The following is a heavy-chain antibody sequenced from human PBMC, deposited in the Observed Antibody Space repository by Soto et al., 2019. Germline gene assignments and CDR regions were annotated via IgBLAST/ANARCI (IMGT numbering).Heavy chain of an antibody. CDR2: MNPNSGNR. V-gene: IGHV1-8*01. CDR3: AIYRGRTGTGSSWYDS. J-gene: IGHJ5*01. Sequence: QVQLVQSGAEVKKPGASVKVSCKASGYTFTSHDINWVRQATGQGLAWMGWMNPNSGNRGYAQKLQGRGKMTMDTSISKAYMELGGVRGQDTGVYYCAIYRGRTGTGSSWYDSWGQGTLVTVSS. D-gene: IGHD1-1*01. CDR1: GYTFTSHD.